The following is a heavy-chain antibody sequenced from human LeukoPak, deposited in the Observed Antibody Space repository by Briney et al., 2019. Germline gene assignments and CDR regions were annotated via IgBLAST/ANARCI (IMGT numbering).Heavy chain of an antibody. D-gene: IGHD6-19*01. J-gene: IGHJ4*02. CDR3: AKTTTGYSSGRFPGWPVDY. Sequence: GGSLRLSCAASGFKFSSYAMYWVRQAPGKGLEWVSGIFGSGGSTHYADSVKGRFTISRDNSKNTVYLQMNSLRAEDTAVYYCAKTTTGYSSGRFPGWPVDYWGRGTLVTVSS. V-gene: IGHV3-23*01. CDR2: IFGSGGST. CDR1: GFKFSSYA.